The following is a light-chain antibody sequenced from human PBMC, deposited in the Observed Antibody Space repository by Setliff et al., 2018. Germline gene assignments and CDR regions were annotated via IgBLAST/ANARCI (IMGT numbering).Light chain of an antibody. V-gene: IGLV2-23*02. J-gene: IGLJ1*01. Sequence: QSVLTQPASVSGSPGQSITISCTGTSSDVGSYNLVSWYQQHPSKAPKLMIYEVSKRPSGVSNRFSGSKSGNTASLTISGLQAEDEADYYCCSYAGSPYVFGTGTKV. CDR1: SSDVGSYNL. CDR2: EVS. CDR3: CSYAGSPYV.